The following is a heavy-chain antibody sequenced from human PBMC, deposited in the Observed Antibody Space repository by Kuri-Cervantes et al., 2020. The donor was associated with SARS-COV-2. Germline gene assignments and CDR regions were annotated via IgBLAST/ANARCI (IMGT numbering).Heavy chain of an antibody. CDR1: GFTFSSYW. Sequence: GRSLRLSCAASGFTFSSYWLSWVRQAPGKGLEWVANIKQDGSEKYYVDSVKGRFTISRDNAKNSLYLQMNSLRAEDTAVYYCARLTTVTPPSSYWYFDLWGRGTLVTVSS. CDR3: ARLTTVTPPSSYWYFDL. D-gene: IGHD4-17*01. V-gene: IGHV3-7*01. CDR2: IKQDGSEK. J-gene: IGHJ2*01.